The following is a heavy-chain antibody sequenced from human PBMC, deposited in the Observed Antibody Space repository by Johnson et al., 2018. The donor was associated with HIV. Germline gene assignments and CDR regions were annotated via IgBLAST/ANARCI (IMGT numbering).Heavy chain of an antibody. D-gene: IGHD2-15*01. J-gene: IGHJ3*02. Sequence: QVQLVESGGGVVQPGRSLSLSCAASGFTFSSYAMYWVRQAPGKGLEWVAFISYDGSNKYYADSVKGRFTISRDNSKNTLYLQMNSLRAGDTALYYCARAVCRGGRCYSHDAFDIWGQGTMVTVSS. V-gene: IGHV3-30*14. CDR3: ARAVCRGGRCYSHDAFDI. CDR2: ISYDGSNK. CDR1: GFTFSSYA.